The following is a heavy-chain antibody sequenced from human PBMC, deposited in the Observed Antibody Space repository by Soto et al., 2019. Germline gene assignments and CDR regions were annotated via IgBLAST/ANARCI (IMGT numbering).Heavy chain of an antibody. D-gene: IGHD3-3*01. CDR3: AKDPESSFGVVIFPSGMDV. CDR2: IKSKTDGGTP. Sequence: GGSLRLSCAASGFTFSNAWINWVRQAPGKGLEWVGRIKSKTDGGTPDYAAPVKGRFAISRDDSKNMVYLQMNSLRAEDTAVYYCAKDPESSFGVVIFPSGMDVWGQGTTLTVSS. V-gene: IGHV3-15*07. J-gene: IGHJ6*02. CDR1: GFTFSNAW.